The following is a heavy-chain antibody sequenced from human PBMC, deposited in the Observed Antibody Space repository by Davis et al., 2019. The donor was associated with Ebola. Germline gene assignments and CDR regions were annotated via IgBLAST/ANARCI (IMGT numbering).Heavy chain of an antibody. Sequence: MPSETLSLTCAVYGGSFSGYYWSWIRQPPGKGLEWIGEINHSGSTNYNPSLKSRVTISVDTSKNQFSLKLSSVTAADTAVYYCARDFDYWGQGTLVTVSS. CDR1: GGSFSGYY. V-gene: IGHV4-34*01. CDR2: INHSGST. J-gene: IGHJ4*01. CDR3: ARDFDY.